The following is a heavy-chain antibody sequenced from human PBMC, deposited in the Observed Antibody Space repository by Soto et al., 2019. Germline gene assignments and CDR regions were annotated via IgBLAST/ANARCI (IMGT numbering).Heavy chain of an antibody. CDR3: ARNFMVAGPTHGYSDY. D-gene: IGHD6-19*01. V-gene: IGHV3-21*01. CDR1: GFIFSTNS. Sequence: EVQLVESGGGLVKPGGSLRLSCAASGFIFSTNSMTWVRQAPGKGLEWVSSISGGSDFIYYADSVKGRFTISRDNANNSLYLQMNSLRVEDPAVYYCARNFMVAGPTHGYSDYWGQGTLVTVSS. CDR2: ISGGSDFI. J-gene: IGHJ4*02.